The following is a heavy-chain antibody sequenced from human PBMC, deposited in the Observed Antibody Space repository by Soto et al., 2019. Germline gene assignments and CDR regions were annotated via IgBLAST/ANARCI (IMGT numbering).Heavy chain of an antibody. CDR3: ARVLVGAGPNDWFDP. V-gene: IGHV4-59*01. CDR2: ISNSGST. CDR1: GVSISSYY. J-gene: IGHJ5*02. D-gene: IGHD2-15*01. Sequence: QVQLQESGPGLVKPSETLSLTCSVSGVSISSYYWSWIRQTPGMGLEWIAYISNSGSTNYNPSLNSRVTISVDTSKTQLSLRLNSVTAADSGVYYCARVLVGAGPNDWFDPWGQGALVTVSS.